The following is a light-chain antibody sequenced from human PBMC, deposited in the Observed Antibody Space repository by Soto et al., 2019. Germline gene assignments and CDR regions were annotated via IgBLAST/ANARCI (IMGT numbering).Light chain of an antibody. Sequence: EIVMTQSPATLSVSPGERATLSCTASHYIYSNVAWFQQRPGQAPRLLIYRASTRATGTPARFTGSESGTEFTLTITSLQSEDFALYYCQQYHNLWTFGQGTKVDIK. CDR2: RAS. V-gene: IGKV3-15*01. J-gene: IGKJ1*01. CDR1: HYIYSN. CDR3: QQYHNLWT.